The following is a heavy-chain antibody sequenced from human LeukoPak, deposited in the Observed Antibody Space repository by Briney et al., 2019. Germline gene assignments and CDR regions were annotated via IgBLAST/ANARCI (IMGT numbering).Heavy chain of an antibody. J-gene: IGHJ6*03. Sequence: SETLSLTCTVSDDSLKNSDYYWGWIRQPPGKGLQWVGSIFYSGGTYYNPSLRSRAAMSVDTSKNQFSLKLSSVTAADTAVYYCARGVGKYQLHPYYYYYMDVWGKGTTVTVSS. CDR1: DDSLKNSDYY. D-gene: IGHD2-2*01. CDR3: ARGVGKYQLHPYYYYYMDV. V-gene: IGHV4-39*07. CDR2: IFYSGGT.